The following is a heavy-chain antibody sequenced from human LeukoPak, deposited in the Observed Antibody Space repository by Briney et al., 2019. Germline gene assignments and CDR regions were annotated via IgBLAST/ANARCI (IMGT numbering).Heavy chain of an antibody. J-gene: IGHJ4*02. CDR3: AREHSSASGKVFDY. Sequence: VASVKLSCNASGYTFPRYYMHWVRQPPGQGLEWMGWINPNSGGTNYAQKFQDRLTMTRDTSNSTAYMELSRLRSEDTAVYYCAREHSSASGKVFDYWGQGTLVTVSS. V-gene: IGHV1-2*02. CDR1: GYTFPRYY. CDR2: INPNSGGT. D-gene: IGHD6-6*01.